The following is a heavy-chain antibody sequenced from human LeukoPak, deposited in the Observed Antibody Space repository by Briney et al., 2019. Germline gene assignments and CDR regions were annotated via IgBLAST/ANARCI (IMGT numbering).Heavy chain of an antibody. J-gene: IGHJ4*02. D-gene: IGHD2-2*01. CDR3: ARDQKRYCSSTSCFPAY. V-gene: IGHV1-18*01. Sequence: ASVKVSCKASGYTFTSYGISWVRQAPGQGLEWMGWISAYNGNTNYAQKLQGRVTMTTDTSTSTAYMELRSLRSDDTAVYCCARDQKRYCSSTSCFPAYWGQGTLVTVSS. CDR2: ISAYNGNT. CDR1: GYTFTSYG.